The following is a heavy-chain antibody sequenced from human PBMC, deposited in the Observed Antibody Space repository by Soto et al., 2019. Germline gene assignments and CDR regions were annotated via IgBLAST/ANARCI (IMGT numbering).Heavy chain of an antibody. CDR1: GGSISSYY. V-gene: IGHV4-59*01. J-gene: IGHJ3*02. CDR2: IYYRGST. CDR3: ARVFTMVRGVITYADAFDI. D-gene: IGHD3-10*01. Sequence: SETLSLTCTVSGGSISSYYWSWIRQPPGKALEWIGYIYYRGSTKYNHSLKSRVSISVDTSKNQFSLKLSSVTAADTAVYYCARVFTMVRGVITYADAFDIWGQGTMVTVSS.